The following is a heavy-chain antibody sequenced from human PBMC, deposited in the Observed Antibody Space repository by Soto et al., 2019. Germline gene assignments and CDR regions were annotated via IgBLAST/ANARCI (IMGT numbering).Heavy chain of an antibody. V-gene: IGHV1-2*04. CDR3: ARDWSRAAAGPDFDY. CDR1: GYTFTGYY. D-gene: IGHD6-13*01. Sequence: QVQLVQSGAEVKKPGASVKVSCKASGYTFTGYYMHWVRQAPGQGLEWMGWINPNSGGTNYAQKFQGWVTMTRDTSVSTAYMELSRLRSDDTAVYYCARDWSRAAAGPDFDYWGQGTLVTVSS. J-gene: IGHJ4*02. CDR2: INPNSGGT.